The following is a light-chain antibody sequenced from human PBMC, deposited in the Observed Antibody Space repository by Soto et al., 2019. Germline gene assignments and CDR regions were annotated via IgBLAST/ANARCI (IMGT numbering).Light chain of an antibody. CDR2: AAS. CDR3: QQSNSTLWT. V-gene: IGKV1-39*01. CDR1: QSISSY. J-gene: IGKJ1*01. Sequence: DIQLTQSPSFLSASVGDRVTITCRASQSISSYLNWYQQKPGKAPKLLIYAASSLQSGVPSRFSGSGSGTDFTLTISSLQPEDFATYYCQQSNSTLWTFGQGTKVDIK.